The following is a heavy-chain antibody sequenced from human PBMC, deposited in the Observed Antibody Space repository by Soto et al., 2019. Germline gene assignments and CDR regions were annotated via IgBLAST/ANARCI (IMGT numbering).Heavy chain of an antibody. CDR1: GFTFSSYG. Sequence: PGGSLRLSCAASGFTFSSYGMHWVRQAPGKGLEWVAVISYDGSNKYYADSVKGRFTISRDNSKNTLYLQMNSLRAEDTAVYYCAKDYFLFGSGWYRSPKKRQEVYNWFDPWGQGTLVTVSS. D-gene: IGHD6-19*01. V-gene: IGHV3-30*18. CDR2: ISYDGSNK. CDR3: AKDYFLFGSGWYRSPKKRQEVYNWFDP. J-gene: IGHJ5*02.